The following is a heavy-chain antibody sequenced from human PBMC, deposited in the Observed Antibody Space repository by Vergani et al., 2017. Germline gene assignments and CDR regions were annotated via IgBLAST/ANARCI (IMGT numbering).Heavy chain of an antibody. V-gene: IGHV4-59*01. CDR1: GGSISSYY. CDR3: ARDSLGIAEPDYYGMDV. J-gene: IGHJ6*02. Sequence: QVQLQESGPGLVKPSETLSLTCTVSGGSISSYYRSWIRQPPGKGLEWIGYIYYSGSTNYNPSLKSRVTISVDTSKNQFSLKLSSVTAADTAVYYCARDSLGIAEPDYYGMDVWGQGTTVTVSS. D-gene: IGHD6-13*01. CDR2: IYYSGST.